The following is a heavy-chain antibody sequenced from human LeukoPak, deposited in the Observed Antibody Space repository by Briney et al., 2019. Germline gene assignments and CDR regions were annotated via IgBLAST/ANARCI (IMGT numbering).Heavy chain of an antibody. CDR2: IYYSGST. CDR3: ARGAMVRGVIGY. J-gene: IGHJ4*02. CDR1: GGSISSYY. V-gene: IGHV4-59*01. Sequence: SETLSLTCTVSGGSISSYYWSWIRHPPGKGLEWIGYIYYSGSTNYNPSLKSRVTISVDTSKNQFSLKLSSVTAADTAVYYCARGAMVRGVIGYWGQGTLVTVSS. D-gene: IGHD3-10*01.